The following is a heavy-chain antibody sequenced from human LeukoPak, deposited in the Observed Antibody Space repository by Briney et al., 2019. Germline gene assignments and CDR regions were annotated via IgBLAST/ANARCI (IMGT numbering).Heavy chain of an antibody. CDR1: GFTFSSHA. CDR2: ISGSGGDT. V-gene: IGHV3-23*01. Sequence: PGGSLRLSRAASGFTFSSHAMSWVRQAPGKGLEWVSGISGSGGDTYYAHSVKGRFSISRDNSKNTLFLQMNSLRAEDTAVYYRAKPPTPYYYDTTGTAGSAFDIWGRGTMVTVSS. J-gene: IGHJ3*02. D-gene: IGHD3-22*01. CDR3: AKPPTPYYYDTTGTAGSAFDI.